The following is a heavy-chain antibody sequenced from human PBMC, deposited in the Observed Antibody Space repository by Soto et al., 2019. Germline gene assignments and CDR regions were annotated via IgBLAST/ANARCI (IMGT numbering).Heavy chain of an antibody. CDR1: GGTFSSYA. J-gene: IGHJ3*02. Sequence: QVQLVQSGAEVKKPGSSVKVSCKASGGTFSSYAISWVRQAPGQGLEWMGGIIPIFGTANYAQKFHGRVTITADESTSTAYRELSSLRSEDTAVYYCARDISRRRYYDILTGYYHDAFDIWGQGTMVTVSS. CDR2: IIPIFGTA. CDR3: ARDISRRRYYDILTGYYHDAFDI. D-gene: IGHD3-9*01. V-gene: IGHV1-69*01.